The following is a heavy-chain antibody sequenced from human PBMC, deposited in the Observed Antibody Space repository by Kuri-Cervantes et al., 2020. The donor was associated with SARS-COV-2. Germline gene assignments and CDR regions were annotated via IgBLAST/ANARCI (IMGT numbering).Heavy chain of an antibody. D-gene: IGHD1-26*01. CDR3: ARSGSYGYFQH. J-gene: IGHJ1*01. CDR1: GYTFTGYY. Sequence: ASVKVSCKASGYTFTGYYMHWVRLAPGQGLEWMGWISAYNGNTNYAQKLQGRVTMTTDTSTSTAYMELRSLRSDDTAVYYCARSGSYGYFQHWGQGTLVTVSS. V-gene: IGHV1-18*04. CDR2: ISAYNGNT.